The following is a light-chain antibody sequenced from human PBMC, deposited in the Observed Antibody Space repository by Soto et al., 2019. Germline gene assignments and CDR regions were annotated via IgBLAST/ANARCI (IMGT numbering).Light chain of an antibody. J-gene: IGLJ1*01. Sequence: QSVLTQPPSVSAAPGQKVTISCSGNSSNFGIYDVSWYQQLPGKAPKLLIYENIQRPSGIPDRFSGSKSGTSATLGITGLQTGDEADYYCGTWDSSLIALFGTGTKVTVL. CDR2: ENI. CDR1: SSNFGIYD. CDR3: GTWDSSLIAL. V-gene: IGLV1-51*02.